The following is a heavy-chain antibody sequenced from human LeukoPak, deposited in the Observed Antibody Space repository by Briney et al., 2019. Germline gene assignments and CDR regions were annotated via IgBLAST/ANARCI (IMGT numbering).Heavy chain of an antibody. CDR2: IYYSGST. V-gene: IGHV4-39*01. J-gene: IGHJ4*02. CDR1: GGSISSSSYY. Sequence: SETLSLTCTVSGGSISSSSYYWGWIRQPPGKGLEWIGSIYYSGSTYYNPSLKSRVTISVDTSKNQFSLKLSSVTAADTAVYYCARHSSGWSEFDYWGQGTLVTVSS. D-gene: IGHD6-19*01. CDR3: ARHSSGWSEFDY.